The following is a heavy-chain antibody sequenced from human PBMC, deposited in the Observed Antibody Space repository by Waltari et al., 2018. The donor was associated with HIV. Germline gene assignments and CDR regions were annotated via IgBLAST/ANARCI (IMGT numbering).Heavy chain of an antibody. Sequence: QVQLVQSGAEVKKPGASVKVSCKASGYTFTGYYMHWVRQAPGQGLEWMGWSNPNRGGTTEAQKFQGRVTMTRDTSISTAYMELSRLRSDDTAVYYCARAQYYYDSSGYYYGDYGMDVWGQGTTVTVSS. CDR2: SNPNRGGT. CDR3: ARAQYYYDSSGYYYGDYGMDV. CDR1: GYTFTGYY. J-gene: IGHJ6*02. V-gene: IGHV1-2*02. D-gene: IGHD3-22*01.